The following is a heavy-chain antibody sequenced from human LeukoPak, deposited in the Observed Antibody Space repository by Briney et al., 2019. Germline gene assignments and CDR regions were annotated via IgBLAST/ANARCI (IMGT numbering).Heavy chain of an antibody. V-gene: IGHV3-11*05. CDR3: ARDGMRYGSSWYPNWFDP. J-gene: IGHJ5*02. D-gene: IGHD6-13*01. Sequence: GGSLRLSCAASGFTFSDYYMSWIRQAPGKGLEWVSYISNSSSYTNYADSVKGRFTISRDNAKNSLYLQMNSLRAEDTAVYYCARDGMRYGSSWYPNWFDPWGQGTLVTVSS. CDR1: GFTFSDYY. CDR2: ISNSSSYT.